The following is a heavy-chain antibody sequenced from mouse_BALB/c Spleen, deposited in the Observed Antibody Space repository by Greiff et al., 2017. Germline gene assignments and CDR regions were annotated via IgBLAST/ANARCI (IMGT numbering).Heavy chain of an antibody. CDR2: IDPFNGGT. CDR3: ASTYGNYFDY. J-gene: IGHJ2*01. CDR1: GYSFTSYY. Sequence: VQLQQSGPELMKPGASVKISCKASGYSFTSYYMHWVKQSHGKSLEWIGYIDPFNGGTSYNQKFKGKATLTVDKSSSTAYMHLSSLTSEDSAVYYCASTYGNYFDYWGQGTTLTVSS. V-gene: IGHV1S135*01. D-gene: IGHD2-1*01.